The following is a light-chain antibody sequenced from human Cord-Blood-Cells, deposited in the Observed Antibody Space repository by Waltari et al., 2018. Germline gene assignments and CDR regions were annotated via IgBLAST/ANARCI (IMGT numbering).Light chain of an antibody. CDR2: GAS. Sequence: EIVMTQSPATLSVSPGERATLSCRASQSVSSNLACYQQKPGQAPRLLIYGASTRATGIPARFSGSGSVTEFTLTISSLQSEDFAVYYCQQYNNWPPVFTFGPGTKVDIK. CDR3: QQYNNWPPVFT. CDR1: QSVSSN. V-gene: IGKV3-15*01. J-gene: IGKJ3*01.